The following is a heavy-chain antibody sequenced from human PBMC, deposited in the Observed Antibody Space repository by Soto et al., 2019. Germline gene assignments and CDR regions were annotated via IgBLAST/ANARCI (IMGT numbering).Heavy chain of an antibody. CDR1: GGSISSSSYY. J-gene: IGHJ4*02. D-gene: IGHD3-22*01. V-gene: IGHV4-39*01. CDR2: IYYSGST. Sequence: QLQLQESGPGLVKPSETLSLTCTVSGGSISSSSYYWGWIRQPPGKGLEWIGSIYYSGSTYYNPSLKSRVTISVDTSKNQFSLKLSSVTAADTAVYYCARYGDCSGYWDEYYFDYWGQGTLVTVSS. CDR3: ARYGDCSGYWDEYYFDY.